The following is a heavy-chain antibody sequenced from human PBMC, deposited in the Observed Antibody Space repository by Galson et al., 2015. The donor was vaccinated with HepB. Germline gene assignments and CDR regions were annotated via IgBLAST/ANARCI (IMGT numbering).Heavy chain of an antibody. CDR3: ARYPYGAGNY. V-gene: IGHV3-48*02. CDR1: ACSFGSYG. Sequence: SLRLSCAASACSFGSYGMNWFRQAPGKGPEWISYICPRGIDSKYADSVKGRFTISRDNAKNSLYLERNSLRDEDTAVYYCARYPYGAGNYWGQGTLVTVSS. J-gene: IGHJ4*02. D-gene: IGHD3-10*01. CDR2: ICPRGIDS.